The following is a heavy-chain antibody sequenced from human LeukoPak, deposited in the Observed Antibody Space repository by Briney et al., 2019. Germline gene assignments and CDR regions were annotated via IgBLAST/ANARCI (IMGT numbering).Heavy chain of an antibody. D-gene: IGHD4-17*01. Sequence: SETLSLTCTVSGGSISSYYWSWIRQPPGKGLEWIGYIYYSGSTNYNPSLKSRVTISVDTSKNQFSLKLSSVTAADTAVYYCARRPEYGDYGGFDYWGQGTLVTVSS. V-gene: IGHV4-59*08. J-gene: IGHJ4*02. CDR1: GGSISSYY. CDR2: IYYSGST. CDR3: ARRPEYGDYGGFDY.